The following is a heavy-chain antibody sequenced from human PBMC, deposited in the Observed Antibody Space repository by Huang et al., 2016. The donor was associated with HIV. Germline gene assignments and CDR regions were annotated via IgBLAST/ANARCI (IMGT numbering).Heavy chain of an antibody. CDR2: LSNYGNEN. CDR1: GFSFTSYD. V-gene: IGHV3-30*03. Sequence: QGQLVESGGGVVQPGRSLRLSCAASGFSFTSYDMQGVRPVPVKGLDWVSLLSNYGNENYDADSVKGRFTISRDNFKNTLYLQMNSLRTGDTAVYFCLPAGHVSHYYYMDVWGKGTTVIVSS. CDR3: LPAGHVSHYYYMDV. J-gene: IGHJ6*03.